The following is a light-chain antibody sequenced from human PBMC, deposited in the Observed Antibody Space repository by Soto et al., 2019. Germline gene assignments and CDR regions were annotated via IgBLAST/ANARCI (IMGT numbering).Light chain of an antibody. CDR1: QSIYSS. J-gene: IGKJ2*01. CDR2: AAS. V-gene: IGKV1-39*01. CDR3: QQSYSAPYT. Sequence: DIQMTQTPSSLSASVGDRVTITCRASQSIYSSLNWYHQKPGKAPKLLIYAASNLQGGGPSRFSGSGSGTDFTLSISSLQPEDFATYYGQQSYSAPYTFGQGTKLEI.